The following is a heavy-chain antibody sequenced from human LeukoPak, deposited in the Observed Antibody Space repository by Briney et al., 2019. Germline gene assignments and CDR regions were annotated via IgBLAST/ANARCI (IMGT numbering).Heavy chain of an antibody. CDR3: AKDVESRYYGSGSYMSDY. CDR1: GFTFSSYG. V-gene: IGHV3-30*02. CDR2: IRYDGSNK. J-gene: IGHJ4*02. Sequence: GGSLRLSCAASGFTFSSYGMHWVRQAPGKGLEWVAFIRYDGSNKYYADSVKGRFTISRDNSKNTLYLQMNSLRAEDTAVYYCAKDVESRYYGSGSYMSDYWGQGTLVTVSS. D-gene: IGHD3-10*01.